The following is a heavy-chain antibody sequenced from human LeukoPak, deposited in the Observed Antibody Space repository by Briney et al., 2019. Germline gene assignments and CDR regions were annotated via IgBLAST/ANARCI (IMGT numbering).Heavy chain of an antibody. J-gene: IGHJ4*02. D-gene: IGHD6-6*01. CDR2: ISSSSSYI. CDR3: ARDYSSYGFDY. CDR1: GFTFSSYS. Sequence: GGSLRLSCAASGFTFSSYSMNWVRQAPGKGLEWVSSISSSSSYIYYADSVKGRFTISRDNAKNSLYLQVNSLRAEDTAVYYCARDYSSYGFDYWGQGTLVTVSS. V-gene: IGHV3-21*01.